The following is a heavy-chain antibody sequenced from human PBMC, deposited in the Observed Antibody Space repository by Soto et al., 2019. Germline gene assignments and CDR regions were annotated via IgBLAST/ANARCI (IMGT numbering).Heavy chain of an antibody. J-gene: IGHJ4*02. V-gene: IGHV2-5*02. CDR2: IFWDDDR. D-gene: IGHD4-4*01. Sequence: QITLKESGPTLVKPTQTLTLTCTFSGFSLTTTGVGVGWIRQPPGKALEWLALIFWDDDRRYNPSLKSRLTITKDTSNNQVVLTMTDMDPVDTATYYCAQLQWKSFDYWGQGILVTASS. CDR1: GFSLTTTGVG. CDR3: AQLQWKSFDY.